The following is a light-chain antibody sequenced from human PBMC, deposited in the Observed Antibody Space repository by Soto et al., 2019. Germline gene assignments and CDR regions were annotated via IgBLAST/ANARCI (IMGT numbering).Light chain of an antibody. V-gene: IGLV2-14*01. CDR1: SSDVGGYNY. CDR3: SSYTSSSSRRYV. Sequence: QSALTQPASVSGSPGQSITISCTGTSSDVGGYNYVSWYQQHPGKAPKLMIYDVSNRPSGVSNRFSGSKSGNTASLTISGLQAEDEDDYYCSSYTSSSSRRYVFGTGTKVTVL. CDR2: DVS. J-gene: IGLJ1*01.